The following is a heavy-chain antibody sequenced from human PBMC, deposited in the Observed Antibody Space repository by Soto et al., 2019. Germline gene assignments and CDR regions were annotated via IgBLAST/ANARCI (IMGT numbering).Heavy chain of an antibody. Sequence: SETLSLTCAVSGGSVSSGSYYWSWIRQPPGKGLEWIGYIYYSGSTNYNPSLKSRVTISVDTSKNQFSLKLSSVTAADTAVYYCARVVGDSSGYYPEYWGQGTLVTVSS. D-gene: IGHD3-22*01. CDR2: IYYSGST. J-gene: IGHJ4*02. V-gene: IGHV4-61*01. CDR3: ARVVGDSSGYYPEY. CDR1: GGSVSSGSYY.